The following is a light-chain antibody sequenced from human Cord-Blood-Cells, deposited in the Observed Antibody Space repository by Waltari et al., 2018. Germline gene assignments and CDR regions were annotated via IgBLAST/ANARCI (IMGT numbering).Light chain of an antibody. V-gene: IGLV1-47*01. CDR1: SSNIGSNY. Sequence: QSVLTQPPSASGTPGQRVTLSCSGSSSNIGSNYVYWYQQLPGTAPKLSIYRNNQRPSGVPDRFSGSKSGTSASLAIRGLRSEDEADYYCAAWDDSLSGPVFGGGTKLTVL. CDR2: RNN. CDR3: AAWDDSLSGPV. J-gene: IGLJ3*02.